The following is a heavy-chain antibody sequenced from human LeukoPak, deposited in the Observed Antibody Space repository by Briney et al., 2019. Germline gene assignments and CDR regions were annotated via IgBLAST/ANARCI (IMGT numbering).Heavy chain of an antibody. V-gene: IGHV3-23*01. CDR2: TSGSGGST. D-gene: IGHD6-6*01. Sequence: GGSLRLSCAASGFTFSSYAMSWVRQAPGKGLEWVSATSGSGGSTYYADSVKGRFTISRDNAKNSLHLQMNSLRVEDTAVYYCARAASIAAPPDHWGQGTLVTVSS. CDR3: ARAASIAAPPDH. CDR1: GFTFSSYA. J-gene: IGHJ4*02.